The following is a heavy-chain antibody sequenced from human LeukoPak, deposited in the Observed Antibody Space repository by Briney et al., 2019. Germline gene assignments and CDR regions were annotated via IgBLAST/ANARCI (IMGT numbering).Heavy chain of an antibody. V-gene: IGHV3-30-3*01. CDR2: VSYDGSNK. CDR1: GFTFSSYA. CDR3: ARDGSIGARRNDY. Sequence: GGSLRLSCAASGFTFSSYAMHWVRQAPGKGLEWVAVVSYDGSNKYYADSVKGRFTISRDNSKNTLYLQMNSLRAEDTAVYYCARDGSIGARRNDYWGQGTLVTVSS. D-gene: IGHD6-6*01. J-gene: IGHJ4*02.